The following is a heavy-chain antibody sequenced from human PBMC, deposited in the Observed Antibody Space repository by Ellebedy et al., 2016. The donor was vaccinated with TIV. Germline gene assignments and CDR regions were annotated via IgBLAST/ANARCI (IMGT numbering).Heavy chain of an antibody. Sequence: GGSLRLXXAASGFTFSGYGMNWVRQAPGKGLEWVSYISSSSSAIYYADSVKGRFTISRDNAKNSLYLQMNSLRAEDTAVYYCARDASKVPAYPFDYWGQGTLVTVSS. V-gene: IGHV3-48*01. D-gene: IGHD2-2*01. CDR1: GFTFSGYG. CDR2: ISSSSSAI. CDR3: ARDASKVPAYPFDY. J-gene: IGHJ4*02.